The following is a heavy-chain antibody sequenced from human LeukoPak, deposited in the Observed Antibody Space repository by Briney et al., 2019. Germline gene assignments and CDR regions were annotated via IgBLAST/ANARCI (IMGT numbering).Heavy chain of an antibody. D-gene: IGHD1-26*01. V-gene: IGHV4-34*01. CDR2: INHSGST. CDR1: GGSLSGYY. J-gene: IGHJ4*02. CDR3: ARDSLGAGTVGATSGY. Sequence: SETLSLTCAVSGGSLSGYYWSWIRQPPRKGLEWSGEINHSGSTNYNPSLNSRVTISVDTSRKQFFLRLSSVPAADTAVYYCARDSLGAGTVGATSGYWGQGTLVTVSS.